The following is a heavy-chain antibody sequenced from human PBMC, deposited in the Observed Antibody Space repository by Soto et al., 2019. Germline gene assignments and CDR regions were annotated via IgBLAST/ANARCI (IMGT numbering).Heavy chain of an antibody. Sequence: SSETLSLTCTVSGGSISSYYWSWIRQPPGKGLEWIGYIYYSGSTNYNPSLKSRVTISVDTSKNQFSLKLSSVTAADTAVYYCARAPYGSGSYFLYWGQGTLVTVSS. CDR3: ARAPYGSGSYFLY. CDR2: IYYSGST. CDR1: GGSISSYY. D-gene: IGHD3-10*01. J-gene: IGHJ4*02. V-gene: IGHV4-59*01.